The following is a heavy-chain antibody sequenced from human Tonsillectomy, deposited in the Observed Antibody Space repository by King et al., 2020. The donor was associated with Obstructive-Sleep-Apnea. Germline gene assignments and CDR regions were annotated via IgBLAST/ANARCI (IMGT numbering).Heavy chain of an antibody. J-gene: IGHJ4*02. V-gene: IGHV1-3*01. Sequence: LVQSGAEVKKPGASVKVSCKASGYTFTNYAMHWVRQAPGQRLEWMGWIHAGNGNTKYSQKFQGRVTITRDTSASTAYMELSSLRSEDTAVYYCARGGFNFDYWGQGTLVTVSS. CDR1: GYTFTNYA. D-gene: IGHD5-12*01. CDR2: IHAGNGNT. CDR3: ARGGFNFDY.